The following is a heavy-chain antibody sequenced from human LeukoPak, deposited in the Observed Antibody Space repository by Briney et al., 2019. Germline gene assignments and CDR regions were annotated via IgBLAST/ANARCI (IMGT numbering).Heavy chain of an antibody. D-gene: IGHD5-18*01. CDR1: GFTFSSYA. J-gene: IGHJ4*02. CDR2: ISGSGGST. Sequence: GGSLRLSCAAPGFTFSSYAMSWVRQAPGKGLEWVSAISGSGGSTYYADSVKGRFTISRDNSKNTLYLQMNSLRAEDTAVYYCAKDRGYSHGSPDYWGQGTLVTVSS. CDR3: AKDRGYSHGSPDY. V-gene: IGHV3-23*01.